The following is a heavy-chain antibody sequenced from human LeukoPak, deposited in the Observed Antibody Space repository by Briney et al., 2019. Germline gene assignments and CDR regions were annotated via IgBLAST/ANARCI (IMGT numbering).Heavy chain of an antibody. CDR2: IYISGST. J-gene: IGHJ3*02. CDR3: ARLFVGTTDWEAFDI. D-gene: IGHD1-26*01. V-gene: IGHV4-4*07. CDR1: GGSIRSYY. Sequence: PSETLSLTCTVSGGSIRSYYWSWIRQPAGKGLEWIGRIYISGSTNYNPSLKSRITMSVDTSKSQFSLKLTSVTAADTAVYYCARLFVGTTDWEAFDIWGQGTRVTVSS.